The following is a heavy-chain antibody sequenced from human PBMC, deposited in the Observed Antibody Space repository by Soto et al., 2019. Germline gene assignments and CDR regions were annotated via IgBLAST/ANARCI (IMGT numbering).Heavy chain of an antibody. D-gene: IGHD1-1*01. V-gene: IGHV4-4*07. J-gene: IGHJ2*01. CDR1: GGSMSSYY. CDR2: IYTSGST. CDR3: ARDPRNLGPRTGTKRHWYLDL. Sequence: SETLSLTCTGSGGSMSSYYWSWIRQPAGKGLEWIGRIYTSGSTNYNPSLKSRVTMSVDTSKNQFSLKLSSVTAADTAVYYCARDPRNLGPRTGTKRHWYLDLWARGTLVTVSS.